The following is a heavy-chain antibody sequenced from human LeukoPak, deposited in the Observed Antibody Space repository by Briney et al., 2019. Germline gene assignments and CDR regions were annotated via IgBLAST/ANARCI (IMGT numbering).Heavy chain of an antibody. CDR3: ARDYSSSSGKAFDI. CDR2: INHSGST. Sequence: NPSETLSLTCAVYGGSFSGYYWSWIRQPPGKGLEWIGEINHSGSTNYNPSLKSRVTMSVDTSKNQFSLKLSSVTAADTAVYYCARDYSSSSGKAFDIWGQGTMVTVSS. CDR1: GGSFSGYY. V-gene: IGHV4-34*01. D-gene: IGHD6-6*01. J-gene: IGHJ3*02.